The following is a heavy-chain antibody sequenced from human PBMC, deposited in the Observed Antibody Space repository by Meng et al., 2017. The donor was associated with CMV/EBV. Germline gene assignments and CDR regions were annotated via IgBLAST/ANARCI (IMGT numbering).Heavy chain of an antibody. V-gene: IGHV1-46*01. J-gene: IGHJ6*02. CDR1: GYTFTSYY. D-gene: IGHD2-2*02. Sequence: ASVKVSCKASGYTFTSYYMHWVRQAPGQGLEWMGKINPSGGSTSYAQKFQGRVTMTRDTSTSTVYMELSSLRSEDTAVYYCARAHYAPGYCSSTSCYNRWGMDVWGQGTTVTVSS. CDR2: INPSGGST. CDR3: ARAHYAPGYCSSTSCYNRWGMDV.